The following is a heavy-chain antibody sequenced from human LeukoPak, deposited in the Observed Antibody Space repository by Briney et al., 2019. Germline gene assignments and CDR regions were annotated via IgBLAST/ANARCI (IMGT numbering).Heavy chain of an antibody. J-gene: IGHJ4*02. CDR3: ARLASGSYGPLTPFDY. CDR1: GGSISSYY. CDR2: IYYSGST. V-gene: IGHV4-59*08. Sequence: SETLSLTCTISGGSISSYYWSWIRQPPGKGLEWIGDIYYSGSTNYNPSLKSRVTISVDTSKNQFSLRLSSVTAADTAVYYSARLASGSYGPLTPFDYWGQGTLVTVSS. D-gene: IGHD1-26*01.